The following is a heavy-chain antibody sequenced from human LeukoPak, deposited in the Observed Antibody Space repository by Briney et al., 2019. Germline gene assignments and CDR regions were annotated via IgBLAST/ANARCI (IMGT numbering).Heavy chain of an antibody. V-gene: IGHV6-1*01. Sequence: SQALSLTCAISGDSVSSNSAAWIWIRQSPSRGLEWLGRTYYRSKWYTEYAVSVKSRITINPDTSKNQFSLQLSSVNPEDTAVYYCARLGSGSNYWGQGTLVTVSS. D-gene: IGHD3-10*01. CDR2: TYYRSKWYT. CDR3: ARLGSGSNY. CDR1: GDSVSSNSAA. J-gene: IGHJ4*02.